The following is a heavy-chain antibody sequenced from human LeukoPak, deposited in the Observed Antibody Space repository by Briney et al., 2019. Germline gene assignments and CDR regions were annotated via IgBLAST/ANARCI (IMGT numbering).Heavy chain of an antibody. Sequence: GGSLRLSCAASGFTFSSYWMSWVRQAPGKGLEWVANIKQDGSEKYYVDSVKGRFTISRDNAKNSLYLQMNSLRAEDTAVYYCARDRDYYGSGSYYNPNDYWGQGTLVTVSS. CDR1: GFTFSSYW. D-gene: IGHD3-10*01. CDR3: ARDRDYYGSGSYYNPNDY. J-gene: IGHJ4*02. CDR2: IKQDGSEK. V-gene: IGHV3-7*01.